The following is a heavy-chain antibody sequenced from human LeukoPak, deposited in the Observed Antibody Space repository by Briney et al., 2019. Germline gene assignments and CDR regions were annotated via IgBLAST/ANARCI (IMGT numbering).Heavy chain of an antibody. CDR2: IYYSGST. CDR1: GGSISSYY. CDR3: ARAYHSSWYLNWFDP. D-gene: IGHD6-13*01. V-gene: IGHV4-59*01. J-gene: IGHJ5*02. Sequence: SETLSLTCTVSGGSISSYYWSWIRQPPGRGLEWIGYIYYSGSTNYNPSLKSRVTISVVTSKNQFSLKLSSVTAADTAVYYCARAYHSSWYLNWFDPWGQGTLVTVSS.